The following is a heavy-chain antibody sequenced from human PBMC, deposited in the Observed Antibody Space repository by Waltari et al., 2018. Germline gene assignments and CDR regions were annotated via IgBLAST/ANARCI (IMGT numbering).Heavy chain of an antibody. J-gene: IGHJ4*02. CDR3: AKVGDGYNFFDY. Sequence: WVSLISWDGGSTYYADSVKGRFTISRDNSKNSLYLQMNSLRTEDTALYYCAKVGDGYNFFDYWGQGTLVTVSS. D-gene: IGHD5-12*01. CDR2: ISWDGGST. V-gene: IGHV3-43*01.